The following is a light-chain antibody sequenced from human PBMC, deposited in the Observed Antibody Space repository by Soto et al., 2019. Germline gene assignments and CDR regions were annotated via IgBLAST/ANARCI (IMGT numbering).Light chain of an antibody. CDR1: SSDVGGYNY. V-gene: IGLV2-14*01. CDR3: SSYTSGSTYV. Sequence: QSVLTQPASVSGSPGQSITISCTGTSSDVGGYNYVSWYQQHPGKAPKLIIYEVSNRPSEISNRFSGSKSGNTASLTISGLQAEDEADYYYSSYTSGSTYVFGTGTKVTV. J-gene: IGLJ1*01. CDR2: EVS.